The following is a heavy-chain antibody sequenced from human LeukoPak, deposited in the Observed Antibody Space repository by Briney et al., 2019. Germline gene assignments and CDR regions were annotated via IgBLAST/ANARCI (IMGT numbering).Heavy chain of an antibody. D-gene: IGHD3-3*01. CDR1: GYAFTSYY. V-gene: IGHV1-2*02. J-gene: IGHJ4*02. Sequence: ASVKVSCKASGYAFTSYYMHWVRQAPGQGLEWMGWINPNSGGTNYAQKFQGRVTMARDTSISTAYMELSRLRSGDTAVYYCARGVVPHFDYWGQGTLVTVSS. CDR3: ARGVVPHFDY. CDR2: INPNSGGT.